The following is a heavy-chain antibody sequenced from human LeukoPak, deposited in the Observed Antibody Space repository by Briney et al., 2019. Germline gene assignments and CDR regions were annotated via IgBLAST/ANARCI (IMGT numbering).Heavy chain of an antibody. J-gene: IGHJ6*03. CDR2: ISAYNGNT. D-gene: IGHD4-11*01. CDR1: GYTFTSYG. V-gene: IGHV1-18*01. CDR3: GTSAGDYRAGHYYYMGV. Sequence: GASVKVSCKASGYTFTSYGISWVRQAPGQGLEWMGWISAYNGNTNYAQKLQGRVTMTTDTSTSTAYMELNRLTSDDTAVYYCGTSAGDYRAGHYYYMGVWGKGTSVTVSS.